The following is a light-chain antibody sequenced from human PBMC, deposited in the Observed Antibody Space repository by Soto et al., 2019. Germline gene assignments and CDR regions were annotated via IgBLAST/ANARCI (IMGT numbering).Light chain of an antibody. CDR2: EVM. Sequence: QSVLTQPASVSGSPGQSITISCTETNSDVDTYNYVSWYQQVPGKAPKLMIYEVMKRPSGVSSRFSASKSGNTASLTISGLQAEDEADYYCSSYIRRNLLLGGGTKLTVL. J-gene: IGLJ2*01. V-gene: IGLV2-14*01. CDR1: NSDVDTYNY. CDR3: SSYIRRNLL.